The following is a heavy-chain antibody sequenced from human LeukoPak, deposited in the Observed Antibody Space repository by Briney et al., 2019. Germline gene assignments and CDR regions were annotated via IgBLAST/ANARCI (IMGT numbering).Heavy chain of an antibody. V-gene: IGHV4-34*01. CDR3: ARVYYYDSSGYPYYFDY. CDR2: INHSGST. Sequence: SETLSLTCAVYGGSFSGYYWSWIRQPPGKGREWIGEINHSGSTNYNPSLKSRVTISVDTSKNQFSLKLSSVTAADTAVYYCARVYYYDSSGYPYYFDYWGQGTLVTVSS. J-gene: IGHJ4*02. CDR1: GGSFSGYY. D-gene: IGHD3-22*01.